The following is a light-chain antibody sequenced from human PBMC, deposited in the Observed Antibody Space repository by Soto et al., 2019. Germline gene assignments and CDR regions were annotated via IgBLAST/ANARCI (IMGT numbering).Light chain of an antibody. CDR1: QSLFFSPNNNNY. J-gene: IGKJ5*01. V-gene: IGKV4-1*01. CDR3: QQRSNWAIT. Sequence: DIVMAQSPDSRAGSLGERATINCKSSQSLFFSPNNNNYLAWYQQRPGQPPKLLIYWASTRQSGVPDRFSGSGSGTDFTLTISSLEPEDFAVYYCQQRSNWAITFGQGTQREIK. CDR2: WAS.